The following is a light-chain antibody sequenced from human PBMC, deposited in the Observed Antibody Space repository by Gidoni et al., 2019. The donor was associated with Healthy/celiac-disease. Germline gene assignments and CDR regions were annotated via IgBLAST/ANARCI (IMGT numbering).Light chain of an antibody. CDR1: QSISTY. CDR2: RAS. Sequence: DIQMTQSPSSLSASVGDRVTIACRASQSISTYLNWYQYKPGKAPKLLIYRASSFQSGVPSRFSGSGSGTDFTLTISSLQPEDFATYYCQQSYSTPRTFGQGTKVEIK. CDR3: QQSYSTPRT. J-gene: IGKJ1*01. V-gene: IGKV1-39*01.